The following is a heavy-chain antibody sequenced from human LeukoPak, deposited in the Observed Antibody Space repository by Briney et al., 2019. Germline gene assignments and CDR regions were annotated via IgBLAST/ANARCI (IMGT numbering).Heavy chain of an antibody. D-gene: IGHD5-18*01. CDR1: GASISRNY. CDR3: ARDSLYSYGGDDAFDI. J-gene: IGHJ3*02. V-gene: IGHV4-59*01. CDR2: IYYSGST. Sequence: SETLSLTCTVSGASISRNYWSGIRQPPGKGLEWIGYIYYSGSTNYNPSLKSRVTISVHTSKNQFSLKLSSVTAADTAVYYCARDSLYSYGGDDAFDIWGQGTMVTVSS.